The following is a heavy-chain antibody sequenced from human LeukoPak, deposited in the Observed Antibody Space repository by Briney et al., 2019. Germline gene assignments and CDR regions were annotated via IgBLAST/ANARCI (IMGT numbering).Heavy chain of an antibody. Sequence: GGSLRLSCAASGFTFSNFSMNWVRQPPGKGLEWVSTISRSSSYIYYADSVRGRFTISRDNAKNSLYLQVNSLRAEDTAVYYCARGGLPYDYVWGSPSGDYWGQGTLVTVSS. J-gene: IGHJ4*02. V-gene: IGHV3-21*01. CDR1: GFTFSNFS. D-gene: IGHD3-16*01. CDR2: ISRSSSYI. CDR3: ARGGLPYDYVWGSPSGDY.